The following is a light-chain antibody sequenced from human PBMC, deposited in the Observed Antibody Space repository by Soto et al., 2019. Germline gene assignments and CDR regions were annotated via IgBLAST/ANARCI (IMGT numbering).Light chain of an antibody. V-gene: IGLV1-44*01. J-gene: IGLJ1*01. CDR2: SNN. Sequence: QSVLTQPPSAPGTPGQRVTISCSGSSSNIGSNTVSWYQQLPQRAPKLLIFSNNQRPSGVPDRFSGSKSGTSASLAISGLHSEDEADYYCATWADGLNSYVFGTGTKVTVL. CDR1: SSNIGSNT. CDR3: ATWADGLNSYV.